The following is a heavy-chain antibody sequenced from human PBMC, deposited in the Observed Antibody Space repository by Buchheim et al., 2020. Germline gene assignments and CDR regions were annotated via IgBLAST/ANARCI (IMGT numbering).Heavy chain of an antibody. V-gene: IGHV3-21*01. CDR2: ISSSRSYI. J-gene: IGHJ4*02. Sequence: EVQLVESGGGLVKPGGSLRLSCAASGFTFSSYSMNWVRQAPGKGLEWVSSISSSRSYIYYADSVKGRFTISRDNDKNPLYLQMNSLRAEDTAVYYCARVLKPFLEWFPDYWGQGTL. D-gene: IGHD3-3*01. CDR1: GFTFSSYS. CDR3: ARVLKPFLEWFPDY.